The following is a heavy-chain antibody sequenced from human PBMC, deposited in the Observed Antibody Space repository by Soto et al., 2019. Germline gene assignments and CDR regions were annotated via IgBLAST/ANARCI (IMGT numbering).Heavy chain of an antibody. CDR3: ARRPVVASDYYYYGMDV. D-gene: IGHD2-15*01. J-gene: IGHJ6*02. Sequence: RGESLKISCKGSGYSFTSYWISWVRQMPGKGLEWMGRIDPSDSSTNYSPSFQGHVTISADKSISTAYLQWSSLKASDTAMYYCARRPVVASDYYYYGMDVWGQGTTVTVSS. CDR2: IDPSDSST. V-gene: IGHV5-10-1*01. CDR1: GYSFTSYW.